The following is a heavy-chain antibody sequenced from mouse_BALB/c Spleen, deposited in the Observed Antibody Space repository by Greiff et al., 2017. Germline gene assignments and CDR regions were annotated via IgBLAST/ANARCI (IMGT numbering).Heavy chain of an antibody. Sequence: DVKLVESGGGLVQPGGSRKLSCAASGFSFSSFGMHWVRQAPEKGLEWVAYISCGSSTIYYADTVKGRFTISRDNPKNTLFLQMTSLRSEDTAMYYCARSGIKYYFDYWGQGTTLTVSS. CDR3: ARSGIKYYFDY. J-gene: IGHJ2*01. CDR1: GFSFSSFG. CDR2: ISCGSSTI. D-gene: IGHD3-1*01. V-gene: IGHV5-17*02.